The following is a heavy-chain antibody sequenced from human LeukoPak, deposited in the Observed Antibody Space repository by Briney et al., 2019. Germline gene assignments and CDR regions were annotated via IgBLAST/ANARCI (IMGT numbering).Heavy chain of an antibody. CDR1: GFTFSSYA. Sequence: GGYLRLSCAASGFTFSSYAMSWVRQAPGKGLEWFSAISGSGGSTYYADSVKGRFTISRDNSKNTLYLQMNSLRAEDTAVYYCAKMVAVAGTYFDYWGQGTLVTVSS. CDR2: ISGSGGST. D-gene: IGHD6-19*01. V-gene: IGHV3-23*01. J-gene: IGHJ4*02. CDR3: AKMVAVAGTYFDY.